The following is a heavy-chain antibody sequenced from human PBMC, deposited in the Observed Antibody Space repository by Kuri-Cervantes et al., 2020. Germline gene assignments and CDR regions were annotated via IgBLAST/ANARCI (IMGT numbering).Heavy chain of an antibody. D-gene: IGHD6-19*01. CDR2: IIPILGIA. V-gene: IGHV1-69*04. J-gene: IGHJ3*02. CDR1: GGTFSSYT. CDR3: ARDLHSSGWHPRLGDVAFDI. Sequence: SVKVSCKASGGTFSSYTISWVRQAPGQGLEWMGRIIPILGIANYAQKFQGRVTITADKSTSTAYMELSSLRSEDTAVYYCARDLHSSGWHPRLGDVAFDIWGQGTMVTVSS.